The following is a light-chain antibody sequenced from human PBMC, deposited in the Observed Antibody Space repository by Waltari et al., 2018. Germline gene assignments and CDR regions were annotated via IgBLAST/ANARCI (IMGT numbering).Light chain of an antibody. CDR1: QSVSSD. CDR3: QQRSNWPFT. V-gene: IGKV3-11*01. Sequence: EIVLTQSPATLSLSPGERATLSCRASQSVSSDLAWFLQKPGQAPRLLIYDASDRATGIPARFSGIGSGTDFTLTISSLEPEDFAVYYCQQRSNWPFTFGGGTKVEIK. CDR2: DAS. J-gene: IGKJ4*01.